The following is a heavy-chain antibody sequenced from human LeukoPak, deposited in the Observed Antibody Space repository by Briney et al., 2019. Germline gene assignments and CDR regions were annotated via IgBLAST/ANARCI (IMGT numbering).Heavy chain of an antibody. V-gene: IGHV3-7*03. Sequence: GGSLRLSCVASGFTFSSSWMSWVRQAPGGGLEFVANINPDESTKNYVDSVKGRFTISRDNAKNSLYLQMNSLRAEDTAVYYCARDSVGYYYYYGMDVWGQGTTVTVSS. J-gene: IGHJ6*02. CDR1: GFTFSSSW. CDR3: ARDSVGYYYYYGMDV. CDR2: INPDESTK. D-gene: IGHD1-26*01.